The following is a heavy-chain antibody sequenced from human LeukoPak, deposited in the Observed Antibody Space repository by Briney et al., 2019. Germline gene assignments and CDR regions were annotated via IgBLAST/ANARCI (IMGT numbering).Heavy chain of an antibody. Sequence: SETLSLTCTVSGGSISSGGYYWSWIRQHPGKGLEWIGYIYYSVSTYYNPSLKSRVTISVDTSKNQFSLKLSSVTAADTAVYYCARVSVVRGVYYYYGMDVWGQGTTVTVSS. V-gene: IGHV4-31*03. CDR1: GGSISSGGYY. D-gene: IGHD3-10*01. J-gene: IGHJ6*02. CDR3: ARVSVVRGVYYYYGMDV. CDR2: IYYSVST.